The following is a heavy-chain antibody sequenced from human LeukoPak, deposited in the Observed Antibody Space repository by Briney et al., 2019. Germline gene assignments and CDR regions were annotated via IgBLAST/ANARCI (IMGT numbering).Heavy chain of an antibody. V-gene: IGHV3-30*03. J-gene: IGHJ4*02. CDR2: ISYDGSNK. CDR3: AGRISGYYYDSSGGNFDY. CDR1: GFTFSSYG. Sequence: GGSLRLSCAASGFTFSSYGMHWVRQAPGKGLEWVAVISYDGSNKYYADSVKGRFTISRDNSKNTLYLQMSSLRAEDTAVYYCAGRISGYYYDSSGGNFDYWGQGTLVTVSS. D-gene: IGHD3-22*01.